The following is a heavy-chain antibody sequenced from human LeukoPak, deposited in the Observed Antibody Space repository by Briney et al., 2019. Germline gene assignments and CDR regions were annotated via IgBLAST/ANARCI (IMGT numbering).Heavy chain of an antibody. CDR2: IYYSGST. CDR1: GGSVSSGSYY. CDR3: ARGKRWELLSNWLDP. D-gene: IGHD1-26*01. V-gene: IGHV4-61*01. Sequence: SETLSLTCTVSGGSVSSGSYYWSWIRQPPGKGLEWIGYIYYSGSTNYNPSLKSRVTISVDTSKNQFSLKLSAVTAADTAVYYCARGKRWELLSNWLDPWGQGTLVTVSS. J-gene: IGHJ5*02.